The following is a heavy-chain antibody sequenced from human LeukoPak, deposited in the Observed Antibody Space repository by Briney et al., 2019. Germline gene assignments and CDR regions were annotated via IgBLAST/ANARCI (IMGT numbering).Heavy chain of an antibody. Sequence: SETLSLTCTVSGGSISSSSYYWGWIRQPPGKGLEWIGSIYYSGSTYYNPSLKSRVTISVDTSKNQFSLKLSSVTAADTAVYYCARWGFWSGKGNDYWGQGTLVTVSS. V-gene: IGHV4-39*01. CDR3: ARWGFWSGKGNDY. D-gene: IGHD3-3*01. J-gene: IGHJ4*02. CDR2: IYYSGST. CDR1: GGSISSSSYY.